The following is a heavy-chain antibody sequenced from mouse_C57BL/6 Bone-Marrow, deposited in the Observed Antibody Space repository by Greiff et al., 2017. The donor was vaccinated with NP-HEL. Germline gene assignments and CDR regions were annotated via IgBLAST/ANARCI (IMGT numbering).Heavy chain of an antibody. D-gene: IGHD1-1*01. CDR1: GFSLSTSGMG. J-gene: IGHJ4*01. V-gene: IGHV8-12*01. CDR2: IYWDDDK. CDR3: ARRRDYYGSSKVYAMDY. Sequence: QVTLKECGPGILQSSQTLSLTCSFSGFSLSTSGMGVSWIRQPSGKGLEWLAHIYWDDDKRYNPSLKSRLTISKDTSRNQVFLKITSVDTADTATYYCARRRDYYGSSKVYAMDYWGQGTSVTVSS.